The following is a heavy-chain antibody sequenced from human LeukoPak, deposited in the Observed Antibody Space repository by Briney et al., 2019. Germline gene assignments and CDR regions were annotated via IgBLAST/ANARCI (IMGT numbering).Heavy chain of an antibody. CDR3: ASGDGYCSGGSCAGAY. D-gene: IGHD2-15*01. V-gene: IGHV1-69*04. CDR1: GGTFINYA. Sequence: SVKVSCKASGGTFINYAITWVRQGPGQGLEWVGRITPLLDIPKYAQKFQGRVTISADKSTSTAYMELNSLRSEDTAVYYCASGDGYCSGGSCAGAYWGQGTLVTVSS. CDR2: ITPLLDIP. J-gene: IGHJ4*02.